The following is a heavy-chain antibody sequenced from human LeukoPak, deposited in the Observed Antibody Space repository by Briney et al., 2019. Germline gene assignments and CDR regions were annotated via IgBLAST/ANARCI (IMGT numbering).Heavy chain of an antibody. D-gene: IGHD3-10*01. CDR2: INSGDGGT. Sequence: GASVKVSCKASGYTFTSYYIHWVRQALGQGLEWMGAINSGDGGTTLPQKFQGRVTLTRDTSTSTLYMELSSLRSEDTAIYYCAREWGPGSSWYFDFWGQGTLVTVSS. CDR1: GYTFTSYY. V-gene: IGHV1-46*01. CDR3: AREWGPGSSWYFDF. J-gene: IGHJ4*02.